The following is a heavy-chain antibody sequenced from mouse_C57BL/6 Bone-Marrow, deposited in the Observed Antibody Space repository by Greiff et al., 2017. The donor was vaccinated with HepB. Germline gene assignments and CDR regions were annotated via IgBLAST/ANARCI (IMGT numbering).Heavy chain of an antibody. D-gene: IGHD1-3*01. J-gene: IGHJ3*01. Sequence: QVQLQQSGAELVRPGASVTLSCKASGYTFTDYEMHWVKQTPVHGLEWIGAIDPETGGTAYNQKFKGKAILTADKSSSTAYRELRSLTSEDSAVYYCTRCRSKGFAYWGQGTLVTVSA. V-gene: IGHV1-15*01. CDR3: TRCRSKGFAY. CDR1: GYTFTDYE. CDR2: IDPETGGT.